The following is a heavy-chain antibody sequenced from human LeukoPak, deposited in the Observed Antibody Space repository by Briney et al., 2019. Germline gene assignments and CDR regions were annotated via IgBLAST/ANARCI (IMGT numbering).Heavy chain of an antibody. CDR1: GFTFSSYS. J-gene: IGHJ3*02. Sequence: GGSLRLSCAVSGFTFSSYSMNGVRQAPGKGLEWVSSISSSSSYIYYADSVKGRFTISRDNAKNSLYLQMNSLRAEDTAVYYCARDRGVIIPVGAFDIWGQGTMVTVSS. CDR3: ARDRGVIIPVGAFDI. CDR2: ISSSSSYI. V-gene: IGHV3-21*01. D-gene: IGHD3-3*01.